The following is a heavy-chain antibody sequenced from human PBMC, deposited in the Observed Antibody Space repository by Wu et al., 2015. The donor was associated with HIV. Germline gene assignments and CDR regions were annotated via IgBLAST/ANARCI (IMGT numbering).Heavy chain of an antibody. D-gene: IGHD3-10*01. CDR1: GYTFTSYG. Sequence: QVQLVQSGAEVKKPGASVKVSCKASGYTFTSYGISWVRQAPGQGLEWMGWISAYNGNTNYAQKLQGRVTMTTDTSTSTAYMELRSLRSDDTAVCYCARAGYNYYGSGVIPLAVQGNSDYWGQGALVTVS. V-gene: IGHV1-18*01. J-gene: IGHJ4*02. CDR3: ARAGYNYYGSGVIPLAVQGNSDY. CDR2: ISAYNGNT.